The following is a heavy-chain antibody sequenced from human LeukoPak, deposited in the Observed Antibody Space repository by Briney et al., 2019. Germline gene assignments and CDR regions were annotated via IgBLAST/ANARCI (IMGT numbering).Heavy chain of an antibody. J-gene: IGHJ6*02. CDR2: ISSSSSYI. CDR3: ARDRGPYDFWSGYRYYYYGMDV. CDR1: GFTFSSYS. D-gene: IGHD3-3*01. Sequence: GGSLRLSCAASGFTFSSYSMNWVRQAPGKGLEWVSSISSSSSYIYYADSVKGRFTISRDNAKNSLYLQMNSLRAEDTAVYYCARDRGPYDFWSGYRYYYYGMDVWGQGTTVTVSS. V-gene: IGHV3-21*01.